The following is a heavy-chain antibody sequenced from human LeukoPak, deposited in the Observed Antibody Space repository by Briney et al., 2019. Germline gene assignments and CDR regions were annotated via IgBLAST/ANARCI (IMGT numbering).Heavy chain of an antibody. CDR1: GGSIGLYH. CDR2: IYYNGGT. Sequence: PSETLSLTCTVSGGSIGLYHWTWIRQPPGKGLEWIGYIYYNGGTKYNQSLKSRVTISLDTSKNQFSLRLSSVTAADTAVYYCARDRAAGSDWLDPWGQGTLVTVSS. CDR3: ARDRAAGSDWLDP. J-gene: IGHJ5*02. V-gene: IGHV4-59*01. D-gene: IGHD3-10*01.